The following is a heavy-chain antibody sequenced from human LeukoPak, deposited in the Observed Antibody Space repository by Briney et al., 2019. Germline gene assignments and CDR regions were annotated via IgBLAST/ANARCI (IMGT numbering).Heavy chain of an antibody. J-gene: IGHJ5*02. CDR3: AREMVRGVIFT. V-gene: IGHV4-31*03. Sequence: SQTLSLTCTVSGGSISSGGYYWSRIRQHPGQGLEWIGYIYYSGSTYYNPSLKSRVTISVDTSKNQFSLKLSSVTAADTAVYYCAREMVRGVIFTWGQGTLVTVSS. D-gene: IGHD3-10*01. CDR1: GGSISSGGYY. CDR2: IYYSGST.